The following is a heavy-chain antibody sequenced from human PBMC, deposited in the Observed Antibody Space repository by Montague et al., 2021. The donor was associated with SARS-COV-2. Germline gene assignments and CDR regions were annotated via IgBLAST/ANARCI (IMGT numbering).Heavy chain of an antibody. CDR1: GGSISSSSYY. CDR2: IYYSEST. D-gene: IGHD3-9*01. CDR3: ARQPVLRYFDWLSAAYGMDV. Sequence: SETLSLTCTVSGGSISSSSYYWGWIRQPPGEGLEWIGSIYYSESTYYNPSLKSRVTISVDTSKNQFSLKLSSVTAADTAVYYCARQPVLRYFDWLSAAYGMDVWGQGTTVTVSS. V-gene: IGHV4-39*01. J-gene: IGHJ6*02.